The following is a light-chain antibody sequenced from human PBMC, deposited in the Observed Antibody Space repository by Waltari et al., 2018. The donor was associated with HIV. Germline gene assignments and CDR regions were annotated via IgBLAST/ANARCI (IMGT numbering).Light chain of an antibody. J-gene: IGKJ1*01. CDR1: QSVLYRSDHKTH. CDR2: WTA. V-gene: IGKV4-1*01. Sequence: DIVMTQSPASLAVSLGERATINCTSSQSVLYRSDHKTHLAWYQHKPGQPPKLLMSWTAARESGVPDRFSGSGSGANFTLTIRSVQAEDVAVYYCQQFYGFPWTFGQGTKVEIK. CDR3: QQFYGFPWT.